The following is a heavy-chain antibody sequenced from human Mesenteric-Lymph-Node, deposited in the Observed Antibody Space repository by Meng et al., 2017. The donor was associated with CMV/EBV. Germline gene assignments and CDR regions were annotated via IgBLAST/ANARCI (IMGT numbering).Heavy chain of an antibody. CDR1: GFPFSSYG. CDR3: ATLSTS. D-gene: IGHD2-2*01. CDR2: ISYDGSNK. Sequence: SLSLFCAASGFPFSSYGMHWVRQAPGKGLEWVAYISYDGSNKYYADSVKGRFTISRDKSKNTLFLQMNGLRIEDAAVYYCATLSTSWGQGTLVTVSS. V-gene: IGHV3-30*03. J-gene: IGHJ5*02.